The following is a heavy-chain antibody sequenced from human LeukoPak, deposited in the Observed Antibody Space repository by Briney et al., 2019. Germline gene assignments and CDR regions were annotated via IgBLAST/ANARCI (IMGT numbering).Heavy chain of an antibody. Sequence: GGSLRLSCAASGFTLSSYAMSWVRQAPGKGLEWVSSISASGGSTNYADSVKGRFTISRDNSKNTLYLQMNSLRAEDTAVYYCAKDSWVTLYYFDYWGQGTLVTVSS. V-gene: IGHV3-23*01. CDR2: ISASGGST. CDR1: GFTLSSYA. CDR3: AKDSWVTLYYFDY. J-gene: IGHJ4*02. D-gene: IGHD4-23*01.